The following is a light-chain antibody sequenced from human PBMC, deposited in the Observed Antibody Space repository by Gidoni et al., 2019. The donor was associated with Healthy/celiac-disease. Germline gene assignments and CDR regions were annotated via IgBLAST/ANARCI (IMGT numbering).Light chain of an antibody. CDR1: QSVSSY. V-gene: IGKV3-11*01. J-gene: IGKJ5*01. Sequence: EIVLTQSPATLSLSPGERATLSCRASQSVSSYLAWYQQKPGQAPRLLIYDASNRATGIPARFSSSGSGTDFTLTISSLEPADFAVYYCQQRSNWPPSITFGQGTRLEIK. CDR3: QQRSNWPPSIT. CDR2: DAS.